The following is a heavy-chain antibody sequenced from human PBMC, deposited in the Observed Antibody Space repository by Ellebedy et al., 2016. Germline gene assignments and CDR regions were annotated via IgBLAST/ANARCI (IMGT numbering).Heavy chain of an antibody. CDR1: GYTFTSYA. CDR3: ARGGYSPNYGMDV. Sequence: ASVKVSCKASGYTFTSYAMHWVRQAPGQRLEWMGWINAGNGNTEYSQKFQGRVTITRDTSASTAYMVLSSLRSEDTAVYYCARGGYSPNYGMDVWGQGTTVTVSS. D-gene: IGHD6-13*01. CDR2: INAGNGNT. J-gene: IGHJ6*02. V-gene: IGHV1-3*01.